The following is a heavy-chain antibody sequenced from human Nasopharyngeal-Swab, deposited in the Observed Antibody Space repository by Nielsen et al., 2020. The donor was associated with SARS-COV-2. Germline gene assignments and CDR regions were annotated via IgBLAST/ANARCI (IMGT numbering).Heavy chain of an antibody. CDR2: ISGSGGST. CDR3: AKDKLRSTVTAPFDY. J-gene: IGHJ4*02. CDR1: GFTFSSYA. Sequence: GEPLKISCAASGFTFSSYAMSWVRQAPGKGLEWVSAISGSGGSTYYADSVKGRFTISRDNSKNTLYLQMNSLRAEDTAVYYCAKDKLRSTVTAPFDYWGQGTLVTVSS. D-gene: IGHD2-21*02. V-gene: IGHV3-23*01.